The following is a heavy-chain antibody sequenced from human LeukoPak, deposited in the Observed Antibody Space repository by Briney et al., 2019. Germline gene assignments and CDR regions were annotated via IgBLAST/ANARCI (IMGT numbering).Heavy chain of an antibody. J-gene: IGHJ4*02. D-gene: IGHD1-26*01. V-gene: IGHV4-39*07. CDR2: IYYSGST. CDR1: GGSITSSSSRYY. Sequence: PSETLSLTCTVSGGSITSSSSRYYWGWIRQPPGKGLEWIGSIYYSGSTYYNPSLKSRVTISLDTSKNQFSLKLSSVTAADTAVYYCATSRWSNSRFPYWGQGTLVTVSS. CDR3: ATSRWSNSRFPY.